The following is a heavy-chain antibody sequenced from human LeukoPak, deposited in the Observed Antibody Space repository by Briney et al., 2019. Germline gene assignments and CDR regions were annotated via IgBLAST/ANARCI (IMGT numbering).Heavy chain of an antibody. CDR3: ARGAHAISPWFDP. CDR2: IYHSGST. V-gene: IGHV4-30-2*01. CDR1: GGSISSGGYS. Sequence: KPSRTLSLTCAVSGGSISSGGYSWSWIRQPPGKGLEWIGYIYHSGSTYYNPSLKSRVTISVDRSKNQFSLKLSSVTAADTAVYYCARGAHAISPWFDPWGQGTLVTVSS. D-gene: IGHD2-21*01. J-gene: IGHJ5*02.